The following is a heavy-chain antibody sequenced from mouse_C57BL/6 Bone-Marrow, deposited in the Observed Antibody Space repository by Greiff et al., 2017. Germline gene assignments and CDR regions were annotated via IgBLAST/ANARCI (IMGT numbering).Heavy chain of an antibody. CDR2: IHPNSGST. Sequence: VQLQQPGAELVKPGASVKLSCKASGYTFTSYWMHWVKQRPGQGLEWIGMIHPNSGSTNYNEKFKSKATLTVDKSSSKAYMQLSSLTSQDSAVYYCARSANGRERYFDYWGQGTTLTVSS. CDR3: ARSANGRERYFDY. CDR1: GYTFTSYW. J-gene: IGHJ2*01. D-gene: IGHD6-1*01. V-gene: IGHV1-64*01.